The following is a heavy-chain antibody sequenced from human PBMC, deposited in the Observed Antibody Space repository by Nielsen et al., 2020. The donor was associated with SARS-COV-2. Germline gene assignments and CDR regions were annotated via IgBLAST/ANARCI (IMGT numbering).Heavy chain of an antibody. D-gene: IGHD5-12*01. J-gene: IGHJ4*02. CDR3: ARGGGYSGYDHYFDY. CDR2: IYYTGST. V-gene: IGHV4-59*01. CDR1: GGSMSDYY. Sequence: SETLSLTCTVSGGSMSDYYWSWIRQPPGKEPEWIGHIYYTGSTTYNSSLGGRITISVDTSRNQFSLKLTSVTAADTAVYYCARGGGYSGYDHYFDYWGQGTLVTVSS.